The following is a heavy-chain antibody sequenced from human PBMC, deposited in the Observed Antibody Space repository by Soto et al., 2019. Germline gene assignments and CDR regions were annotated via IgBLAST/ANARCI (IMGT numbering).Heavy chain of an antibody. CDR3: ARADCSGGSCYTCDN. J-gene: IGHJ4*02. CDR2: IHPNNGDT. V-gene: IGHV1-2*02. D-gene: IGHD2-15*01. Sequence: QVRLVQSGAEVKKPGASVKVSCKASGYTLSAYYLHWVRQAPGQGLEWLGWIHPNNGDTHYAQKFQDRVTLTRDTATSTAYMDLRRLRFNDTAVYYCARADCSGGSCYTCDNWGQGTLVTVSS. CDR1: GYTLSAYY.